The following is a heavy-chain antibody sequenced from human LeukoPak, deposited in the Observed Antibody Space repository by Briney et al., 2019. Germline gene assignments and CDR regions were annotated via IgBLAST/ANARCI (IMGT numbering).Heavy chain of an antibody. CDR2: IIPIFGTA. CDR3: ASTRLAAAGDLYFDY. J-gene: IGHJ4*02. V-gene: IGHV1-69*06. Sequence: SVKVSCKASGGTFSSYAISWVRQAPGQGLEWMGGIIPIFGTANYAQKFQGRVTITADKSTSTAYMELSSLRSEDTAVYYCASTRLAAAGDLYFDYWGQGTLVTVSS. CDR1: GGTFSSYA. D-gene: IGHD6-13*01.